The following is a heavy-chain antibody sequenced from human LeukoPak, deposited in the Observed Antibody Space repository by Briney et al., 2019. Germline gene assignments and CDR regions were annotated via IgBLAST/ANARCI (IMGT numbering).Heavy chain of an antibody. V-gene: IGHV1-18*01. CDR3: ARSPDSSGYYPD. CDR1: GYTFTSYG. J-gene: IGHJ4*02. D-gene: IGHD3-22*01. Sequence: ASVKVSCKASGYTFTSYGISWVRQAPGQGLEWMGWISAYDGNTNYAQKLQGRVTMTADTSTSTAYMELRSLRSDDTAVYYCARSPDSSGYYPDWGQGTLVTVSS. CDR2: ISAYDGNT.